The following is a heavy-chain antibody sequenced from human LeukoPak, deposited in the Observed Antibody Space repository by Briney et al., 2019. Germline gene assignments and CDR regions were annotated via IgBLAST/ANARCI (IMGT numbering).Heavy chain of an antibody. J-gene: IGHJ3*02. D-gene: IGHD3-9*01. CDR3: ARREFADDILTGSPTDAFDI. V-gene: IGHV5-51*01. CDR2: IYPSDSDT. CDR1: GYSFTSYW. Sequence: GESLKISCKGSGYSFTSYWIGWVRQMPGKGLEWMGIIYPSDSDTTYSPSFQGQVTISADKSISTAYLQWSSLKASDTAMYYCARREFADDILTGSPTDAFDIWGQGTMVTVSS.